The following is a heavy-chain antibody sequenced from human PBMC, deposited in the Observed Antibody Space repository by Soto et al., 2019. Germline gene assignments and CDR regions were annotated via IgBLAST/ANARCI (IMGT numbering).Heavy chain of an antibody. V-gene: IGHV3-30-3*01. Sequence: QVQLVESGGGVVQPGRSLRLSCAASGFTFSSYAMHWVRQAPGKGLEWVAVISYDGSNKYYADSVKGRFTISRDNSKNTLYLQMNSLRAEDTAVYYCAKDRTGVVPSRWFDPWGQGTLVTVSS. CDR3: AKDRTGVVPSRWFDP. D-gene: IGHD3-3*01. CDR2: ISYDGSNK. CDR1: GFTFSSYA. J-gene: IGHJ5*02.